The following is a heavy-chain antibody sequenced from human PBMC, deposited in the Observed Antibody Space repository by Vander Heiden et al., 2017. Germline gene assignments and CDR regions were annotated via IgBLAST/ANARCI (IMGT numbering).Heavy chain of an antibody. V-gene: IGHV1-18*01. CDR3: ARTGGMGSISGTRHDFFDY. J-gene: IGHJ4*02. D-gene: IGHD1-20*01. Sequence: QRQLVQSGAEVKKPGASVKVSCKASGYTFSDYGVSGVRKAPGQGLEWMGWISAYNGNTNHAQKLQGRVTMTTDTSTSTAYMELRSLRSDDTAVYYCARTGGMGSISGTRHDFFDYWGQGTLVTVSS. CDR2: ISAYNGNT. CDR1: GYTFSDYG.